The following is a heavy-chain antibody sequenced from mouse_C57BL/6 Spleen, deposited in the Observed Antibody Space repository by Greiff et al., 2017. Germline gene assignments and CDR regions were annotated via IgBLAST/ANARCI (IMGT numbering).Heavy chain of an antibody. J-gene: IGHJ4*01. V-gene: IGHV1-18*01. CDR1: GYTFTDYN. CDR3: ARRGEDSSGYVRGDY. CDR2: INPNNGGT. Sequence: VQLQQSGPELVKPGASVKIPCKASGYTFTDYNMDWVKQSHGKSLEWIGDINPNNGGTIYNQKFKGKATLTVDKSSSTAYMELRSLTSEDTAVYYCARRGEDSSGYVRGDYWGQGTSVTVSS. D-gene: IGHD3-2*02.